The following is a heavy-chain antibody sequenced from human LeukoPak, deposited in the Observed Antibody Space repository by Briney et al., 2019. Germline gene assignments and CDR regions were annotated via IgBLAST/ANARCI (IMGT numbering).Heavy chain of an antibody. D-gene: IGHD3-22*01. CDR3: ARATKRITMIVVVPDAFDI. CDR2: IYSGGST. J-gene: IGHJ3*02. V-gene: IGHV3-66*01. CDR1: GFTVSSNY. Sequence: PGGSLRLSCAASGFTVSSNYMSWVRQAPGKGLEWVSVIYSGGSTYYADSVKGRFTISRDSSKNTLYLQMNSLRAEDTAVYYCARATKRITMIVVVPDAFDIWGQGTMVTVSS.